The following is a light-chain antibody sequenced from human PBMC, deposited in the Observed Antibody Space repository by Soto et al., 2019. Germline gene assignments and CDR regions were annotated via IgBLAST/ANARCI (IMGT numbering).Light chain of an antibody. CDR3: SSYSSSNTRV. CDR1: SNDVGGNNY. J-gene: IGLJ1*01. CDR2: EVS. Sequence: QSVLTQPASVSGSPGQSITISCTGTSNDVGGNNYVSWYQQHPDKAPKLVIYEVSNRPSGVSNRFAGSKSDSTASLTISGLLAEDEADYYCSSYSSSNTRVLGTGTKVTVL. V-gene: IGLV2-14*01.